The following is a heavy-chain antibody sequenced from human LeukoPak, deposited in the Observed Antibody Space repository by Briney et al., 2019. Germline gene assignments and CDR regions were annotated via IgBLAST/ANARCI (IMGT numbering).Heavy chain of an antibody. J-gene: IGHJ4*02. V-gene: IGHV3-72*01. CDR3: VALLRGIGY. CDR1: GFTFSDHY. Sequence: GGSLRLSCAVSGFTFSDHYMDWGREAPGKGLEWIGRSRNEGHSYSTDFAASVRGRASLSRDHSRNSLYLQINSLRTDDTAVYYCVALLRGIGYWGQGTLVTVSS. CDR2: SRNEGHSYST. D-gene: IGHD3-10*01.